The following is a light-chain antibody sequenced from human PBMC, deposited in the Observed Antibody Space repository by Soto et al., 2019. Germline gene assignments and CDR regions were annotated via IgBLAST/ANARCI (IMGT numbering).Light chain of an antibody. Sequence: EIVMTQSPATLSVSPGERATLSCRASQSVSSNLAWYQQKPGQAPRLLIYGASTRATGIPARFSGSGSGTEFTLTISSLQSEDFAVYYCQQYNNWRTFGQGTKVKI. J-gene: IGKJ1*01. V-gene: IGKV3-15*01. CDR2: GAS. CDR3: QQYNNWRT. CDR1: QSVSSN.